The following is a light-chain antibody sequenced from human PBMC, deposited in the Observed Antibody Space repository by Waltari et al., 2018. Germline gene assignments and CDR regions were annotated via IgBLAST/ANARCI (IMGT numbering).Light chain of an antibody. Sequence: QSVLTQPPSVSGAPGQRVTISCTGSSSNIGAGHDVHWYQHLPGTAPKLLIYGNNNRPSGVPDRFSGPKSGTSASLGITGLQAEDEADYYCQSYDSSLGGSRVFGTGTKVTVL. J-gene: IGLJ1*01. CDR1: SSNIGAGHD. CDR2: GNN. V-gene: IGLV1-40*01. CDR3: QSYDSSLGGSRV.